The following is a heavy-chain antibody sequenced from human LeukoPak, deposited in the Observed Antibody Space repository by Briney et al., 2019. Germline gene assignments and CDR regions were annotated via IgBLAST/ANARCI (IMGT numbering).Heavy chain of an antibody. Sequence: GGSLRLSCAASGFTFDDYAMHWVRQAPGKGLEWVSYISSSGSTIYYADSVKGRFTISRDNAKNSLYLQMNSLRAEDTAVYYCARDTTLTHYYYMDVWGKGTTVTISS. CDR2: ISSSGSTI. V-gene: IGHV3-11*01. D-gene: IGHD4-23*01. J-gene: IGHJ6*03. CDR3: ARDTTLTHYYYMDV. CDR1: GFTFDDYA.